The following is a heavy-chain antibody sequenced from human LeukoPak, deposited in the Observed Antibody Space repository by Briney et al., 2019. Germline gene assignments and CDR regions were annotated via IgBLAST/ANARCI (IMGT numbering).Heavy chain of an antibody. CDR2: INHSGST. Sequence: PSETLSLTCAVYGGSFSGYYWSWIRQPPGKGLEWIGEINHSGSTNYNPSLKSRVTISVDTSKNQFSLKLSSVTAADTAVYYCARAGLRSYGSGSYAYWGQGTLVTVSS. D-gene: IGHD3-10*01. CDR1: GGSFSGYY. V-gene: IGHV4-34*01. J-gene: IGHJ4*02. CDR3: ARAGLRSYGSGSYAY.